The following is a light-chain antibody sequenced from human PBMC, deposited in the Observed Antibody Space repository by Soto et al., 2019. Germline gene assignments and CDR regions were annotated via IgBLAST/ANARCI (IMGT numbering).Light chain of an antibody. Sequence: QSVLTQPPSVSGAPGQRVTISCTGSSSNIGANYDVHWHQQLPGTAPKLLIYGNNNRPSGVPDRFSASKSGTSASLAISGLQAEDEADYYCQCYDSSLRGVLFGGGTKLPVL. CDR2: GNN. J-gene: IGLJ2*01. V-gene: IGLV1-40*01. CDR3: QCYDSSLRGVL. CDR1: SSNIGANYD.